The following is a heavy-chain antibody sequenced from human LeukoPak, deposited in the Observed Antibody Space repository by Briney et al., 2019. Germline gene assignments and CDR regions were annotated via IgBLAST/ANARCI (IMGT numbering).Heavy chain of an antibody. J-gene: IGHJ4*02. V-gene: IGHV3-74*01. CDR2: INSDGSST. Sequence: GGPLRLSCAASGFTFSSYWMHWVRQAPGKGLVWVSRINSDGSSTSYADSVKGRFTISRDNAKNTLYLQMNSLRAEDTAVYYCAREEEWELPTLDYWGQGTLVTVSS. CDR3: AREEEWELPTLDY. D-gene: IGHD1-26*01. CDR1: GFTFSSYW.